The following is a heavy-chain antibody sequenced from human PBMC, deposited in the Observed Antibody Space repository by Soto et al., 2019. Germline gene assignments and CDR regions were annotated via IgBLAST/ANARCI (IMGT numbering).Heavy chain of an antibody. D-gene: IGHD3-10*01. J-gene: IGHJ5*02. CDR2: MNPNSGNT. V-gene: IGHV1-8*01. Sequence: GASVKVSCKASGYTFTSYDINWVRQATGQGLEWMGWMNPNSGNTGYAQKFQGRVTMTRNTSISTAYMELSSRRSEDTAVYYCARNVVRETGWFDPWGQGTLVTVSS. CDR3: ARNVVRETGWFDP. CDR1: GYTFTSYD.